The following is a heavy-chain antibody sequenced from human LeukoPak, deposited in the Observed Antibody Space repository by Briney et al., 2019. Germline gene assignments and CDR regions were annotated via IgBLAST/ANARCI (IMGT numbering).Heavy chain of an antibody. CDR2: INTDGSST. CDR1: GFIFDDYA. V-gene: IGHV3-74*01. D-gene: IGHD3-16*01. J-gene: IGHJ6*03. Sequence: QTGGSLRLSCAASGFIFDDYAMHWVRQAPGKGLVWVSRINTDGSSTNYADSVKGRFTISRDNAKNTVYLQMNSLRAEDTAVYYCANGAFRLYYIDVWGKGTTVTVSS. CDR3: ANGAFRLYYIDV.